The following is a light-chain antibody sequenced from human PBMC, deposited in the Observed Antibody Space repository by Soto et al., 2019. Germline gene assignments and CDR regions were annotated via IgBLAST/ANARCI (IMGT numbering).Light chain of an antibody. CDR1: QSISNW. V-gene: IGKV1-5*01. J-gene: IGKJ1*01. Sequence: DIQMTQSPSSLSASVGDRVTITCRASQSISNWLAWYQQKPGKAPKLLIYDVSTLESGIQSRFSGSGSGTEFTLTISSLQPDDFATYYCKQYNSYPWTFGQGTKVEIK. CDR2: DVS. CDR3: KQYNSYPWT.